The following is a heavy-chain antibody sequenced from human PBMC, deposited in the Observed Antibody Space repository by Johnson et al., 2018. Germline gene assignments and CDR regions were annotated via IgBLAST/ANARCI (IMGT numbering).Heavy chain of an antibody. D-gene: IGHD3-22*01. Sequence: VQLVQSGGGLVQPGGSLRLSCAASGFTFSSYDMHWVRQATGKGLEWVSAIGTAGDTYYPGSVKGRFTISRENARNSLYLQMNSLRAGETAVYYCARTVGGSYHDVSGSPPYYYGMDVWGQGTTVTFSS. CDR2: IGTAGDT. CDR3: ARTVGGSYHDVSGSPPYYYGMDV. J-gene: IGHJ6*02. CDR1: GFTFSSYD. V-gene: IGHV3-13*01.